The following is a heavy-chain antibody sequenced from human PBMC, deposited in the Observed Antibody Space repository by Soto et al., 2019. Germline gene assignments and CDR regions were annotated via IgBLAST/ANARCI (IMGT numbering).Heavy chain of an antibody. Sequence: GSLRLSCAASGFTFSSYSMNWVRQAPGKGLEWVALIAPDGSQIYYADSVKGRFTISRDNSKNTLYLQMDSLRAEDTSLYLCATDIHATWLLNSWGQGTLVTVSS. CDR1: GFTFSSYS. CDR3: ATDIHATWLLNS. V-gene: IGHV3-30*03. J-gene: IGHJ4*02. CDR2: IAPDGSQI. D-gene: IGHD2-2*02.